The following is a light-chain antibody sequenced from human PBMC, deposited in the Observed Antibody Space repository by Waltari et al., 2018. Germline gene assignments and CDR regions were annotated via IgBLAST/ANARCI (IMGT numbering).Light chain of an antibody. CDR2: DAS. CDR3: QRYDNLPIFA. CDR1: QDITNY. V-gene: IGKV1-33*01. J-gene: IGKJ3*01. Sequence: DIKLTQSPPSLSASFGDRVTITCRASQDITNYLNWYQQKPGKAPKLLIHDASKLEIGVPSRFSGSQSGTHFTLTISSLQPEDIGTYYCQRYDNLPIFAFGPGTKVEI.